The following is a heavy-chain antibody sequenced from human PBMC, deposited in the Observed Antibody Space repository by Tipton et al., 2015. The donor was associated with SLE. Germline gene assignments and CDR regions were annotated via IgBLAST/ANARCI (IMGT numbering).Heavy chain of an antibody. Sequence: SLRLSCAASGFSFRSYWMSWVRQAPGKGLEWVANINHDGSEKYQVDSVKSRFTISRDNTKTSLFLQMNSLRVDDTAVYYCARAPSGSWSRAEWYFDLWGRGTLVTVSS. CDR1: GFSFRSYW. CDR3: ARAPSGSWSRAEWYFDL. J-gene: IGHJ2*01. CDR2: INHDGSEK. D-gene: IGHD6-13*01. V-gene: IGHV3-7*01.